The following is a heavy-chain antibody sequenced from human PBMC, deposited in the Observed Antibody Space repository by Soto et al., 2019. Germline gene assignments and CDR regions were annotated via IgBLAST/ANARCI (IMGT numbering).Heavy chain of an antibody. Sequence: VASVKVSCKASGYTFTGYYMHWVRQAPGQGLEWMGWINPNSGGTNYVQKFQGRVTMTRDTSIGTAYMELSRLRSDDTAVYYCARVGCGGDCYSGYFDYWGQGTLVTVS. CDR1: GYTFTGYY. V-gene: IGHV1-2*02. CDR2: INPNSGGT. J-gene: IGHJ4*02. D-gene: IGHD2-21*02. CDR3: ARVGCGGDCYSGYFDY.